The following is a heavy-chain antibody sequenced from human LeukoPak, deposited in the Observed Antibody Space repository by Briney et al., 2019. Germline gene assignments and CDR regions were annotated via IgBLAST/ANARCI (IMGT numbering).Heavy chain of an antibody. J-gene: IGHJ5*02. D-gene: IGHD6-6*01. V-gene: IGHV3-21*01. Sequence: PGGSLRLSCAASGFTFSNHGMNWVRQAPGKGLEWVSSISSSSSYIYYADSVKGRFTISRDNAKNSLYLQMNSLRAEDTAVYYCARVYSSSSSFSWFDPWGQGTLVTVSS. CDR3: ARVYSSSSSFSWFDP. CDR1: GFTFSNHG. CDR2: ISSSSSYI.